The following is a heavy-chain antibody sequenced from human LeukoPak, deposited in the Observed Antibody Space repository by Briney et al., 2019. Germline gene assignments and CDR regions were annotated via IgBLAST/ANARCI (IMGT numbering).Heavy chain of an antibody. D-gene: IGHD5-18*01. V-gene: IGHV3-9*01. CDR3: AKGKTAAMVTSFFDD. J-gene: IGHJ4*02. Sequence: PGGSLRLSCAASGFTFDDYAMYWVRHVPGKGLEWVSCISWNSDNIGYADSVKGRFTISRDNAKNSLYLQMNSLRAEDTALYYCAKGKTAAMVTSFFDDWGQGTLVTVSS. CDR1: GFTFDDYA. CDR2: ISWNSDNI.